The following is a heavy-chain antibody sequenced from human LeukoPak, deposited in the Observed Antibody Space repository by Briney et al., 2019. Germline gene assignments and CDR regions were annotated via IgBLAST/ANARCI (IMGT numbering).Heavy chain of an antibody. J-gene: IGHJ4*02. CDR3: ARGGEVATIFDY. Sequence: SVKVSCKASGGTFSRYAISWVRQAPGQGLEWMGGIIPIFGTANYAQKFQGRVTITTDESTSTAYMELSSLRSEDTAVYYCARGGEVATIFDYWGQGTLVTVSS. CDR1: GGTFSRYA. CDR2: IIPIFGTA. D-gene: IGHD5-24*01. V-gene: IGHV1-69*05.